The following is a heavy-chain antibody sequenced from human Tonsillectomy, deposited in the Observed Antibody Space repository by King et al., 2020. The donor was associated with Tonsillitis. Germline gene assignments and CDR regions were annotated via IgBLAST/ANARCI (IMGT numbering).Heavy chain of an antibody. CDR2: ISSSSSYI. CDR3: ARMEVQTTVVMNY. D-gene: IGHD4-23*01. J-gene: IGHJ4*02. V-gene: IGHV3-21*01. CDR1: GFTFSSYT. Sequence: QLVQSGGGLVKPGGSLRLSCAASGFTFSSYTMNWVRQAPGKGLEWVSSISSSSSYIYYADSVKGRFTISRDNAKNSLYLQMNSLRAEVTAVYYCARMEVQTTVVMNYWGQGTLVTVSS.